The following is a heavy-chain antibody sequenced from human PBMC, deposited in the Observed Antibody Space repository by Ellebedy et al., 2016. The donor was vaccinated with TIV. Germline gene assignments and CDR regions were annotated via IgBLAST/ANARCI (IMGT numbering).Heavy chain of an antibody. CDR3: ARHRAYCGGDCYSPLDY. Sequence: GESLKISXKGSGYSFTSYWIGWVRQMPGKGLEWMGIIYPGDSDTRYSPSFQGQVTISADKSISTAYLQWSSLKASDTAMYYCARHRAYCGGDCYSPLDYWGQGTLVTVSS. D-gene: IGHD2-21*02. J-gene: IGHJ4*02. CDR2: IYPGDSDT. V-gene: IGHV5-51*01. CDR1: GYSFTSYW.